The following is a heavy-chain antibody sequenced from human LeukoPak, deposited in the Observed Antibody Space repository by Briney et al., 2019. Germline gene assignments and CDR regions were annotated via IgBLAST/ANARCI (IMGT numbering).Heavy chain of an antibody. CDR3: ARASVATIGNTLGCYYGMDV. D-gene: IGHD5-12*01. CDR2: IRYSGTT. Sequence: SETLSLTCTVSGHPFTSYHWIWLRHPPGKGLEWLGFIRYSGTTNYSPSLKSRVTISVDTSKNQFSLKLSSVPAADTAVYYCARASVATIGNTLGCYYGMDVWGQGTTVTVSS. CDR1: GHPFTSYH. V-gene: IGHV4-59*13. J-gene: IGHJ6*02.